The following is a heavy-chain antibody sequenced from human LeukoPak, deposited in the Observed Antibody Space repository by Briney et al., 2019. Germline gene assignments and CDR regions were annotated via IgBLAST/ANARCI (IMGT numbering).Heavy chain of an antibody. CDR3: ARAGPMVRGVITNAYYFDY. CDR2: ISSSGSTI. CDR1: GFTFSSYE. Sequence: GGSLRLSCAASGFTFSSYEMNWVRQAPGKGLEWVSYISSSGSTIYYADSVKGRFTISRDNAKNSLYLQMNSLRAEDTAVYYCARAGPMVRGVITNAYYFDYWGQGTLVTVSS. V-gene: IGHV3-48*03. J-gene: IGHJ4*02. D-gene: IGHD3-10*01.